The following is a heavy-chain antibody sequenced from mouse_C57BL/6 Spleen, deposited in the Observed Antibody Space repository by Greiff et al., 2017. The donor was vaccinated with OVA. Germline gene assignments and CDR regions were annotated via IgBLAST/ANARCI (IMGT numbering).Heavy chain of an antibody. D-gene: IGHD1-1*01. CDR2: IDPSDSYT. CDR3: ARAGYYGSSWYFDV. J-gene: IGHJ1*03. CDR1: GYTFTSYW. V-gene: IGHV1-50*01. Sequence: QVQLQQPGAELVKPGASVKLSCKASGYTFTSYWMQWVKQRPGQGLAWIGEIDPSDSYTHYNQKFKGKATLTVDTAASTAYRQLSSLTSEDSAVDYCARAGYYGSSWYFDVWGTGTTVTVSS.